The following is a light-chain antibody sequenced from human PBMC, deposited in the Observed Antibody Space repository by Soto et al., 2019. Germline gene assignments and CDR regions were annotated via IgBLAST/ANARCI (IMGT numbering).Light chain of an antibody. Sequence: EIVLTQSPGTLSLSPGDRATLSCRASQTISSTYLAWYQQKPGQAPRLLIYAASTRATGIPDRFSGSGSGTDFTLTISRLEPEDFAVYYCQQYGSSHKTFGQGTKVKI. CDR1: QTISSTY. CDR3: QQYGSSHKT. J-gene: IGKJ1*01. CDR2: AAS. V-gene: IGKV3-20*01.